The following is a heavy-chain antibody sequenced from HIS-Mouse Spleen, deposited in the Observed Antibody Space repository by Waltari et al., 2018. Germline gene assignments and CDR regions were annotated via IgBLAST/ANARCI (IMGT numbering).Heavy chain of an antibody. CDR3: ARGRYYDSSGPTVEYFQH. J-gene: IGHJ1*01. Sequence: QVQLQQWGAGLLKPSETLSLTCAVYGGSFSGYYWSWIRQPPGKGLEWIGENNHSGSTNYNPSPKSRVTISVDTSRNQFSLKLSSVTAADTAVYYCARGRYYDSSGPTVEYFQHWGQGTLVTVSS. CDR2: NNHSGST. V-gene: IGHV4-34*01. CDR1: GGSFSGYY. D-gene: IGHD3-22*01.